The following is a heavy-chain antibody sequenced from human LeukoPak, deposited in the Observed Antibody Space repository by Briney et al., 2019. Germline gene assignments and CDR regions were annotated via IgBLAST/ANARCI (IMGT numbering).Heavy chain of an antibody. CDR3: ERNKNYYDSSGRRKVTDY. CDR1: GFTFSSSA. V-gene: IGHV3-30*04. Sequence: PGGSLRLSCAASGFTFSSSAMHWVRQAPGKGLEWVAFISHDGSNEYYADSVKGRFTISRDSYKNTLYLQMNSLRAEDTAIYYCERNKNYYDSSGRRKVTDYWGQGTLVTVSS. D-gene: IGHD3-22*01. CDR2: ISHDGSNE. J-gene: IGHJ4*02.